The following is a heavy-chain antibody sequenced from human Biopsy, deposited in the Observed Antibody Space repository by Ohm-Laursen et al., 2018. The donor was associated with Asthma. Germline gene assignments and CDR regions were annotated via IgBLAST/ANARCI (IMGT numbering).Heavy chain of an antibody. D-gene: IGHD3-22*01. V-gene: IGHV3-30*03. CDR3: ARQSGQEYGDSIPFGT. CDR2: VSSDGHNK. Sequence: SSLRLSCAASGFVFSQCGMHWVRQGPGKGLEWVALVSSDGHNKYYEDSVKGRFTISRDNSRNRLYLQINSLTVEDSAVYFCARQSGQEYGDSIPFGTWGQGTKVAVSS. J-gene: IGHJ3*02. CDR1: GFVFSQCG.